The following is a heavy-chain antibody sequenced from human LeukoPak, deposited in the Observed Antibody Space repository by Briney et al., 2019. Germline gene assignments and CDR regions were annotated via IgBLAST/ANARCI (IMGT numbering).Heavy chain of an antibody. CDR1: GGSISSYY. CDR2: ISYSGST. CDR3: ARGIVVPAARFDP. D-gene: IGHD2-2*01. V-gene: IGHV4-59*01. Sequence: SETLSLTCTVSGGSISSYYWSWIRQPPGKGLEWIGYISYSGSTNYNPSLKSRVTISVDTSKNQFSLKLSSVTAADTAVYYCARGIVVPAARFDPWGQGTLVTVSS. J-gene: IGHJ5*02.